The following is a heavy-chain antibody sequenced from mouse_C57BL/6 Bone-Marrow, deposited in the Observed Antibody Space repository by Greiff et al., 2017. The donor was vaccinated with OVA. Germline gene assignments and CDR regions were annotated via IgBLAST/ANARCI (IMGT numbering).Heavy chain of an antibody. D-gene: IGHD2-14*01. Sequence: VKLVESGAELVRPGASVKLSCKASGYTFTDYYINWVKQRPGQGLEWIARIYPGSGNTYYNEKFKGKATLTAEKSSSTAYMQLSSLTSEDSAVYFCARSRGTRGFAYWGQGTLATVSA. V-gene: IGHV1-76*01. CDR3: ARSRGTRGFAY. J-gene: IGHJ3*01. CDR1: GYTFTDYY. CDR2: IYPGSGNT.